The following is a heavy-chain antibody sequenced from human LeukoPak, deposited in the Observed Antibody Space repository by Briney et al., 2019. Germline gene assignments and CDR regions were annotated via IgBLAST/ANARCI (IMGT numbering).Heavy chain of an antibody. V-gene: IGHV4-39*07. D-gene: IGHD1-1*01. CDR3: ARAPQSWQLVHDAFDI. Sequence: SETLSLTCTVSGGSISSSSYYWDWIRQPPGTGLEWIGSVYYSGSTYYNSSLKSRVTISVDTSKNQFSLKLSSVTAADTAVYYCARAPQSWQLVHDAFDIWGQGTMVTVSS. J-gene: IGHJ3*02. CDR1: GGSISSSSYY. CDR2: VYYSGST.